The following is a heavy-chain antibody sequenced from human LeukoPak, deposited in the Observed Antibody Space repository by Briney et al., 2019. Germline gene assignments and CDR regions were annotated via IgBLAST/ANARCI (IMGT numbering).Heavy chain of an antibody. J-gene: IGHJ5*02. D-gene: IGHD5-12*01. CDR1: GFTFSGSA. CDR2: IRSKANSYAT. Sequence: GGSLRLSCAASGFTFSGSAMHWVRQASGKGLEWVGRIRSKANSYATAYAASVKGRFTISRDDSKNTAYLQMNSLKTEDTAVYYCTRRAGVGGYDYLSWGQGTLVTVSS. V-gene: IGHV3-73*01. CDR3: TRRAGVGGYDYLS.